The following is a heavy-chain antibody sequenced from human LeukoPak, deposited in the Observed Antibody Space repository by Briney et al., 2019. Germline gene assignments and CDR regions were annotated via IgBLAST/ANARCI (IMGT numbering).Heavy chain of an antibody. CDR2: INHSGTT. D-gene: IGHD5-18*01. CDR3: ARVRLPPYYYYFYYMDV. V-gene: IGHV4-34*01. J-gene: IGHJ6*03. Sequence: SETLSLTCAVYGGPFSGYSWTWIRQPPGKGVEWIGEINHSGTTDYNPSLQSRVTISLDTSKNQFSLKVTSVTAADTAVYYCARVRLPPYYYYFYYMDVWGTGTTVTVSS. CDR1: GGPFSGYS.